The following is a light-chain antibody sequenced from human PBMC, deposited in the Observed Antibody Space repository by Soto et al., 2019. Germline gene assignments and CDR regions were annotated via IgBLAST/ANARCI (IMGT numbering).Light chain of an antibody. CDR2: DAS. CDR1: QDIANY. CDR3: QQYDNLPYT. J-gene: IGKJ2*01. Sequence: DIQMTQSPSSLSASVGDRVTITCQASQDIANYLNWYQQKPGKAPKLLIYDASSLETGVPSRFSGSVSATDFTFTISSLQPEDIATYYCQQYDNLPYTFGQGTKVEIK. V-gene: IGKV1-33*01.